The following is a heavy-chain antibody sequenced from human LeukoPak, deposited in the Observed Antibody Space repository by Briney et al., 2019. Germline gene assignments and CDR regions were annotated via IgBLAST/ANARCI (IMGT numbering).Heavy chain of an antibody. CDR3: ARVSYSYPTD. CDR1: GGSICSYY. V-gene: IGHV4-59*01. D-gene: IGHD5-18*01. J-gene: IGHJ4*02. CDR2: IYYSGST. Sequence: SETLSLTCTVSGGSICSYYWSWIRQPPGKGREGIGYIYYSGSTNYNPSLQSRVTISVDTSKNQCSLKLSSVTAADTAVYYCARVSYSYPTDWGQGTLVTVSS.